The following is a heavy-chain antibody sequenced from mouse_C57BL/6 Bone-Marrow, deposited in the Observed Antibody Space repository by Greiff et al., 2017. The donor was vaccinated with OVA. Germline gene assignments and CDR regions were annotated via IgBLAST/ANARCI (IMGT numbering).Heavy chain of an antibody. CDR3: AREIYYSNYDYAMDY. V-gene: IGHV1-78*01. D-gene: IGHD2-5*01. CDR1: GYTFTDHT. J-gene: IGHJ4*01. CDR2: IYPRDGST. Sequence: QVQLQQSDAELVKPGASVKISCKVSGYTFTDHTIHWMKQRPEQGLEWIGYIYPRDGSTKYNEKFKGKATLTADKSSSAAYMQLNSLTSEDSAVYFCAREIYYSNYDYAMDYWGQGTSVTVSS.